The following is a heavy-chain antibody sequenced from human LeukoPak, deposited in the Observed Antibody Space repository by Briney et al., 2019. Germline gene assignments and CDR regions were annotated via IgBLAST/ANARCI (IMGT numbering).Heavy chain of an antibody. CDR1: GFTFSTYV. CDR2: ISGIGAGT. J-gene: IGHJ4*02. V-gene: IGHV3-23*01. Sequence: GGSLRLSCAASGFTFSTYVMSWVRQAPGKGLEWVSTISGIGAGTYYADSVKGRFTISRDNSKNTLYLQMNSLRAEDTAVYYCARDLFSYGDYWGQGTLVTVSS. D-gene: IGHD3-10*01. CDR3: ARDLFSYGDY.